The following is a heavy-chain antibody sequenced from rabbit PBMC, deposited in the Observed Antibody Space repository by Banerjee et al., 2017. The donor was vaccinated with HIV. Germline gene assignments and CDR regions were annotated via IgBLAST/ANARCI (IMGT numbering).Heavy chain of an antibody. CDR1: GFTLSSYV. Sequence: QSLQESGGDLVKPGGSLALTCKASGFTLSSYVMCWVRQAPGKGLEWIGCINTRSGSAYYASWAKGRFTISKTSSTTVTLQMTSLTAADTATYFCARSGYGGYGYGLNLWGQGTLVTVS. J-gene: IGHJ4*01. V-gene: IGHV1S40*01. CDR3: ARSGYGGYGYGLNL. D-gene: IGHD6-1*01. CDR2: INTRSGSA.